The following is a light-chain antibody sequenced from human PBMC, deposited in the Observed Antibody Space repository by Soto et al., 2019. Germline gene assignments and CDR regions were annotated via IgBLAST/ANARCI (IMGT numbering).Light chain of an antibody. Sequence: QSALTQPPSASWPPGQSVAISCTGTSSDVGGYNYVSWYQQHPGKAPKLMIYEVNKRPSGVPDRFSGSKSGNTASLAVSGLQAEDEADYYCSSYAGSSNVFGTGTKVTVL. CDR2: EVN. CDR3: SSYAGSSNV. V-gene: IGLV2-8*01. CDR1: SSDVGGYNY. J-gene: IGLJ1*01.